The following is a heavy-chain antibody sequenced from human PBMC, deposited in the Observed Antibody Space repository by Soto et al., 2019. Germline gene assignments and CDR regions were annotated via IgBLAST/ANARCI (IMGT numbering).Heavy chain of an antibody. CDR3: TADIPNISANYGMDV. CDR1: GFIFSNTW. Sequence: EEQLVESGGGLVEPGGSLRLSCAASGFIFSNTWINWVRQAPGKGLEWVARIKTKIEVGTTNYAAPVKGRFTVSGDDSKNTVYLHMNSLRTEDTAVYYCTADIPNISANYGMDVWGQGTTVTVSS. J-gene: IGHJ6*02. V-gene: IGHV3-15*07. D-gene: IGHD6-25*01. CDR2: IKTKIEVGTT.